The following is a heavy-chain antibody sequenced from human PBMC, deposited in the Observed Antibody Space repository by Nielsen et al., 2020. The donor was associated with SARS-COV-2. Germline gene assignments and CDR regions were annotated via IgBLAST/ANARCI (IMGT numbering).Heavy chain of an antibody. CDR2: MYYSGST. Sequence: WIRQPPGKGLEWIGSMYYSGSTYYDPSLKSRVTISVDTSKNQFSLKLSSVTAADTAVYYCARATGSGSYFPNYYYYYGMDVWGQGTTVTVSS. CDR3: ARATGSGSYFPNYYYYYGMDV. V-gene: IGHV4-39*07. J-gene: IGHJ6*02. D-gene: IGHD3-10*01.